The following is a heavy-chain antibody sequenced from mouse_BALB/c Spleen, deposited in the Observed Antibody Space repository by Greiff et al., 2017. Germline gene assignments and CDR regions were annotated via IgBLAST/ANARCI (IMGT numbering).Heavy chain of an antibody. D-gene: IGHD1-3*01. J-gene: IGHJ4*01. Sequence: EVHLVESGGGLVQPGGSRKLSCAASGFTFSSFGMHWVRQAPEKGLEWVAYISSGSSTIYYADTVKGRFTISRDNPKNTLFLQMTSLRSEDTAMYYCARKGKSPYAMDYWGQGTSVTVSS. V-gene: IGHV5-17*02. CDR1: GFTFSSFG. CDR3: ARKGKSPYAMDY. CDR2: ISSGSSTI.